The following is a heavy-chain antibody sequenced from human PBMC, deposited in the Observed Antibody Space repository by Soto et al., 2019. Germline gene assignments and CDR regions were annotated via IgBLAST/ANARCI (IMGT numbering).Heavy chain of an antibody. CDR2: INHSGST. CDR1: GGSFSGYY. D-gene: IGHD3-3*01. J-gene: IGHJ6*02. Sequence: SEALSLTCAVYGGSFSGYYWSWILQPPGKGLEWIGEINHSGSTNYNPSLKSRVTISVDTSKNQFSLKLSSVTAADTAVYYCARVDFCSYGLYGMDVWGQGTTVTAP. CDR3: ARVDFCSYGLYGMDV. V-gene: IGHV4-34*01.